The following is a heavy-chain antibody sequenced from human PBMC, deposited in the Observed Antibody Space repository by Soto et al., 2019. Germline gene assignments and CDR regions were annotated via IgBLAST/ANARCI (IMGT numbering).Heavy chain of an antibody. D-gene: IGHD6-19*01. CDR3: ARDPDPYSSGWYVRYFDY. J-gene: IGHJ4*02. Sequence: ASVKVSCKASGYTFTSYGISWMRQAPGQGLEWMGWISAYNGNTNYAQKLQGRVTMTTDTSTSTAYMELRSLRSDDTAVYYCARDPDPYSSGWYVRYFDYWGQGTLVTVSS. V-gene: IGHV1-18*01. CDR1: GYTFTSYG. CDR2: ISAYNGNT.